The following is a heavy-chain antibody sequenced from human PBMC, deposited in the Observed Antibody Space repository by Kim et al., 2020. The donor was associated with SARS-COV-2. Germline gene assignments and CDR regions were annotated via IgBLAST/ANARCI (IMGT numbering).Heavy chain of an antibody. Sequence: ASVKVSCKASGYIFTDYAIQLVRQAPGQGREWMGWINAGNANIKYSQNFQGRATLTWDTSANTAYMELSSLRSEDTAVYFCARDLLHTGFDFWGQGTLVTVSS. CDR3: ARDLLHTGFDF. CDR2: INAGNANI. V-gene: IGHV1-3*01. CDR1: GYIFTDYA. J-gene: IGHJ4*02. D-gene: IGHD2-8*02.